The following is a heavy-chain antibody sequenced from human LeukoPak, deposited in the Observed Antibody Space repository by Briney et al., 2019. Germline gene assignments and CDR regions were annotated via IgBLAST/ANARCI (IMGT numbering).Heavy chain of an antibody. J-gene: IGHJ4*02. Sequence: PSETLSLTCTVSGGSISSYYWSWIRQPPGKGLEWIGYIYYSGSTNYNPSLKSRVTISVDTSKNQFSLKLSSVTAADTAVYYCARLLWGSSSWFDYWGQGTLVTVSS. CDR1: GGSISSYY. V-gene: IGHV4-59*08. CDR2: IYYSGST. D-gene: IGHD6-13*01. CDR3: ARLLWGSSSWFDY.